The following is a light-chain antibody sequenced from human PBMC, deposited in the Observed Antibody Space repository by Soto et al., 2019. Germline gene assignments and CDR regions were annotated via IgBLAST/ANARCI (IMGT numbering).Light chain of an antibody. J-gene: IGLJ1*01. V-gene: IGLV1-40*01. CDR2: VNN. CDR1: SSNIGAGYV. Sequence: QPVLTQPPSVSGAPGQRVTISCTGSSSNIGAGYVVHWYQQLPGTVPKLLIYVNNNRPSGVPDRFSGSKSGTSASLAITGLQAEDEADYYCQSYDISLSGYVFGTGTKVTVL. CDR3: QSYDISLSGYV.